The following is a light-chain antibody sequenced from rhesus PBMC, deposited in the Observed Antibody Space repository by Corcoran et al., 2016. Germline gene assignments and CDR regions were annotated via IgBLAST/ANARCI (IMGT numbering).Light chain of an antibody. CDR1: QGIRNW. CDR2: RTS. V-gene: IGKV1-69*01. J-gene: IGKJ3*01. CDR3: QQHDSSPFT. Sequence: DIQMTQSPSSLSASVGDRVTITCRASQGIRNWLTWYQQKPGKAPKLLIYRTSNLETGVPSRFIGSGSGTDFTLTITSLQPEDIATYYCQQHDSSPFTFGPGTKLDIK.